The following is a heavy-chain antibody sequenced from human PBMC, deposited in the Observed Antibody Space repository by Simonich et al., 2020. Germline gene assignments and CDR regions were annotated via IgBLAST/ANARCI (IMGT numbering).Heavy chain of an antibody. V-gene: IGHV4-34*01. J-gene: IGHJ1*01. Sequence: QVQLQQWGAGLLKPSETLSLTCAVYVGSFSGYYWSWIRQPPGKGLEWIGEINHSGSTNYKPYLKSRVTISGDTSKNQFSLKLSSVTAADTAVYYCARGLRVAAAGTAFQHWGQGTLVTVSS. CDR1: VGSFSGYY. CDR2: INHSGST. D-gene: IGHD6-13*01. CDR3: ARGLRVAAAGTAFQH.